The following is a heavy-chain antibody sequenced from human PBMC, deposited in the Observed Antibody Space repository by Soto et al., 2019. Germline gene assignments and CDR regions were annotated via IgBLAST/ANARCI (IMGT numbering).Heavy chain of an antibody. CDR1: GYTFSSYG. Sequence: ASRNSSCEASGYTFSSYGISWERQAPGQGLEWMGWISAYNGNTNYAQKLQGRVTMTTDTSTSTAYMELRSLRSDDTAVYYCARGGYSYGTTYYYYGMDVWGHGTMVTSP. CDR2: ISAYNGNT. J-gene: IGHJ6*02. CDR3: ARGGYSYGTTYYYYGMDV. D-gene: IGHD5-18*01. V-gene: IGHV1-18*01.